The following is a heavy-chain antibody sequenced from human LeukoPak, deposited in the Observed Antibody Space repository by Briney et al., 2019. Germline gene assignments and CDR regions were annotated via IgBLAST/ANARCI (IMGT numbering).Heavy chain of an antibody. CDR1: GFTFSNYT. J-gene: IGHJ4*02. CDR2: ISGGGGST. CDR3: AKGISTPDY. D-gene: IGHD2-2*01. V-gene: IGHV3-23*01. Sequence: GGSLRLSCAASGFTFSNYTMSWVRQAPGKGLEWVSGISGGGGSTYYADSVKGRFTISRDNSKNTLDLQMNSLRAGDTAIYYCAKGISTPDYWGQGTLVTVSS.